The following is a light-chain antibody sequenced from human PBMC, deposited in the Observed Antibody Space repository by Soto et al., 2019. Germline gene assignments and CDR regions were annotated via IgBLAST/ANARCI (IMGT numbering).Light chain of an antibody. V-gene: IGKV1-5*03. CDR1: QSISSW. CDR2: KAS. J-gene: IGKJ2*01. CDR3: QQYKSLYT. Sequence: DIQMTQSPSTLSASVGDRVTITCRASQSISSWLAWYQQKPGKAPKLLIYKASSLESGVPSRFSGSGSGTEFALTSSSLEPDDVATYYCQQYKSLYTFGQGTKLEIK.